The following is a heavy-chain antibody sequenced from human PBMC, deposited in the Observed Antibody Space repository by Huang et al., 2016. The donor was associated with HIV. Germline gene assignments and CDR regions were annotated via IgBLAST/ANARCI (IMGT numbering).Heavy chain of an antibody. Sequence: VESGGDAVQSGRSLRLSCRGSGFIFNDFAIKWFRQTPRKGMECIGFVRSSAFGGASKSAPSVKDRFSVSRDEAKNVAFLQMENLQVDDTAVYYCSPTGDDYFYYYMDVWGNGTTVIVS. CDR3: SPTGDDYFYYYMDV. D-gene: IGHD4-17*01. J-gene: IGHJ6*03. V-gene: IGHV3-49*03. CDR1: GFIFNDFA. CDR2: VRSSAFGGAS.